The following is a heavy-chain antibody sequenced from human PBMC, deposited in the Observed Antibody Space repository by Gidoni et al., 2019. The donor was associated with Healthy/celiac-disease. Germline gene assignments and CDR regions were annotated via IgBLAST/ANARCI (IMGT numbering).Heavy chain of an antibody. CDR1: GGSSSGYY. J-gene: IGHJ6*02. CDR3: ARWYQPIMPGPYYYGMDV. Sequence: QVQLQQWGAGLLKPSETLSLTCAVYGGSSSGYYWSWIRQPPGKGLEWIGEINHSGSTNYNPSLKSRVTISVDTSKNQFSLKLSSVTAADTAVYYCARWYQPIMPGPYYYGMDVWGQGTTVTVSS. CDR2: INHSGST. V-gene: IGHV4-34*01. D-gene: IGHD2-2*01.